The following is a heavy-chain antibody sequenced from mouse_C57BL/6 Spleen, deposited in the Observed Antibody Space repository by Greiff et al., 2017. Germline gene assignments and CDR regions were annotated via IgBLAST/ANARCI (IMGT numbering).Heavy chain of an antibody. CDR1: GYSFTGYY. CDR3: ARSGGDDAMDY. V-gene: IGHV1-42*01. Sequence: EVQLQQSGPELVKPGASVKISCKASGYSFTGYYMNWVKQSPEKSLEWIGEINPSTGGTTYNQKFKAKATLTVDQSSSTAYMQLKSLTSDDSAVYYCARSGGDDAMDYWGQGTSVTVSS. CDR2: INPSTGGT. J-gene: IGHJ4*01.